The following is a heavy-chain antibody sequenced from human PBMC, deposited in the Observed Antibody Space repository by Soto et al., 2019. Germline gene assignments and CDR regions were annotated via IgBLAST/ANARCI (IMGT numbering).Heavy chain of an antibody. CDR1: GFSVTNNY. J-gene: IGHJ4*02. CDR2: IDIGGNT. D-gene: IGHD2-2*01. CDR3: ARGRGSTGYLGRERYVDY. Sequence: EVQVVESGGGLVQPGGSLRLSCAASGFSVTNNYMNWVRQAPGKGLEWVSIIDIGGNTYYADSVKDRFTISRDNSRNTLYLHLGSLRAEDTAVYYCARGRGSTGYLGRERYVDYRGQGTLVTVSP. V-gene: IGHV3-66*01.